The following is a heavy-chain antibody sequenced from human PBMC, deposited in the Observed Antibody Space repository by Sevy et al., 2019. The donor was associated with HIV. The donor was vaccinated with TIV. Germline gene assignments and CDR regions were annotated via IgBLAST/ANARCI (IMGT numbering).Heavy chain of an antibody. V-gene: IGHV3-7*01. CDR1: GFTFSNYW. Sequence: GGSLRLSCEVSGFTFSNYWMTWVRQAPGKGLEWVANIKEDGSDKYYGNSVKGRFSISSDNAKNSLYLAMNSRRAEDTAVYYCVRDGLASATDFDYWGQGTLVTVSS. D-gene: IGHD2-15*01. J-gene: IGHJ4*02. CDR3: VRDGLASATDFDY. CDR2: IKEDGSDK.